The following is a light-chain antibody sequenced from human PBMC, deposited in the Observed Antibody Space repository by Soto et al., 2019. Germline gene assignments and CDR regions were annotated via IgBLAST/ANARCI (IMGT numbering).Light chain of an antibody. J-gene: IGLJ2*01. Sequence: QSALTQPRSVSGSPGQSVTISCTGTSSDVGGYNYVSWYQQHPGKAPKLMIYDVSKRPSGVPDRFSGSKSGNTASLTISGLQAEDEADYYCCAYAGSYLVVFGGGTMLTVL. CDR3: CAYAGSYLVV. CDR1: SSDVGGYNY. V-gene: IGLV2-11*01. CDR2: DVS.